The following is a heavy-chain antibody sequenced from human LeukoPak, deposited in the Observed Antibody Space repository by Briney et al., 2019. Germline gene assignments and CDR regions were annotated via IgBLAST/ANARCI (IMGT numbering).Heavy chain of an antibody. CDR3: AKDRNYYGSGSYNWFDP. J-gene: IGHJ5*02. Sequence: GGSLRLSCAASGFTFSSYGMSWVRQAPGKGLEWVSGIRGSGGSTHYADSVKGRFTIPRDNSKNTLYLQMNSLRAEDTAVYYCAKDRNYYGSGSYNWFDPWGQGTLVTASS. CDR1: GFTFSSYG. D-gene: IGHD3-10*01. CDR2: IRGSGGST. V-gene: IGHV3-23*01.